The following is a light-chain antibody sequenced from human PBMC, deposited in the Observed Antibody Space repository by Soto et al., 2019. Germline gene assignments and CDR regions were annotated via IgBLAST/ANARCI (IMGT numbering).Light chain of an antibody. J-gene: IGKJ4*02. V-gene: IGKV1-5*03. Sequence: IQMTQSPSTLSSSVGDTVTITCRASESVYSWLDGCKQIPGKAPQLLIYKTSTLQGGVPSRFSGSGSGAEYTLTISSLQPDDFATYYCQEYNTYSRTFGEGTRVENK. CDR3: QEYNTYSRT. CDR2: KTS. CDR1: ESVYSW.